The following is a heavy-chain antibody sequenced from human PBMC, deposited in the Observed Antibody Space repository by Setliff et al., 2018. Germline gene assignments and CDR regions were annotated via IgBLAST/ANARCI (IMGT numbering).Heavy chain of an antibody. CDR2: IYHSGST. Sequence: SETLSLTCAVSGYSISSGYYWGWIRQPPGKGLEWIGSIYHSGSTYYNPSLKSRVSISVDTSKNQFSLKLSSVTAADTAVYYCARLGYRSDLDYWGQGTLVTVS. D-gene: IGHD5-12*01. CDR3: ARLGYRSDLDY. V-gene: IGHV4-38-2*01. J-gene: IGHJ4*02. CDR1: GYSISSGYY.